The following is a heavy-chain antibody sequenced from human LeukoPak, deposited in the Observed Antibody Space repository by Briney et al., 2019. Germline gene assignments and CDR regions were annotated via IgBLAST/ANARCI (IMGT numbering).Heavy chain of an antibody. CDR1: GFTFSSYE. D-gene: IGHD3-10*01. V-gene: IGHV3-48*03. J-gene: IGHJ4*02. CDR3: ARAFGSGSYNF. Sequence: GGSLRLSCAASGFTFSSYEMNWVRQAPGKGLEWVSYISSSGSTKYYADSVKGRITISRDNAKKSMYLQMNSLRAEDTAVYYCARAFGSGSYNFWGQGTLVSVSS. CDR2: ISSSGSTK.